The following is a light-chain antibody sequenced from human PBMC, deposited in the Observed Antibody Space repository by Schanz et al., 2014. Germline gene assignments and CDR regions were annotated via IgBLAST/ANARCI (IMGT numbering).Light chain of an antibody. CDR3: QQRNTWPLT. Sequence: EIVLTQSPGTLSLSPGERATLSCRASQSVHRNYLALHQQKPGQAPRLLIYDSSNRATGVPARFSGRGSGTDFTLTISSLEPEDSAVYYCQQRNTWPLTFGGGTKVEIK. CDR1: QSVHRNY. J-gene: IGKJ4*01. CDR2: DSS. V-gene: IGKV3-11*01.